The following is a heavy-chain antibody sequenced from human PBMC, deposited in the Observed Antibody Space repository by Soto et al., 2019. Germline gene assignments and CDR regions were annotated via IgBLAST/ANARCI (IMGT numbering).Heavy chain of an antibody. CDR3: AKGPEQLVHGVFDY. J-gene: IGHJ4*02. D-gene: IGHD6-6*01. CDR1: GFTLSSCV. CDR2: IDVGGGGT. Sequence: QPGGSLRLSCAASGFTLSSCVMSWVRQAPGKGLEWVSGIDVGGGGTYYADSVKGRFTISRDNSKNTLYLQMNSLRADDTAVYYCAKGPEQLVHGVFDYWGQGTLVTVSS. V-gene: IGHV3-23*01.